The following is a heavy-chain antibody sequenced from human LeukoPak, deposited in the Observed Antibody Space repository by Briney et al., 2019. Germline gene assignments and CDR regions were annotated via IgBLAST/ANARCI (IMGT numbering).Heavy chain of an antibody. J-gene: IGHJ4*02. V-gene: IGHV3-30*18. CDR2: ISYDGRNI. Sequence: GGSLRLSCAASGFTFNNYGMHWVRQAPGKGLEWVAVISYDGRNIHYPDSVKGRFTISRDISTDTLWLQMDSLRTEDTAVYYCAKGPLRGTAAAIDYWGQGTLVTVSS. D-gene: IGHD2-2*01. CDR3: AKGPLRGTAAAIDY. CDR1: GFTFNNYG.